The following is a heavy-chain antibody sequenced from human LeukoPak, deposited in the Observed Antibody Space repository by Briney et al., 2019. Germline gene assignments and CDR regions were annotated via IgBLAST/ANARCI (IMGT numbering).Heavy chain of an antibody. CDR2: IYHYGNT. CDR1: VYPINIGYY. V-gene: IGHV4-38-2*01. D-gene: IGHD5-18*01. CDR3: ARVRYNYGDSDY. Sequence: SDTLSLTCAVSVYPINIGYYLGWIRQPPGKGLEWIGTIYHYGNTYYNPSLKSRVTISVDTFKNQFSLKLSSVTAADTAVYYCARVRYNYGDSDYWGQGTLVTVSS. J-gene: IGHJ4*02.